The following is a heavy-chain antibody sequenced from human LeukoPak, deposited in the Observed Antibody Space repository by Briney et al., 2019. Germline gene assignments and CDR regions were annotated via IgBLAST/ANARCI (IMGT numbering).Heavy chain of an antibody. J-gene: IGHJ6*02. CDR3: ARLREYCSSTSCYTRDYYGDYGMDV. D-gene: IGHD2-2*02. Sequence: PSETLSLTCTVSGGSISSSSYYWGWIRQPPGKGLEWIGSIYYSGSTYYNPSLKSRVTISVDTSKNQFSLKLSSVTAADTAVYYCARLREYCSSTSCYTRDYYGDYGMDVWGQGTTVTVSS. CDR2: IYYSGST. CDR1: GGSISSSSYY. V-gene: IGHV4-39*01.